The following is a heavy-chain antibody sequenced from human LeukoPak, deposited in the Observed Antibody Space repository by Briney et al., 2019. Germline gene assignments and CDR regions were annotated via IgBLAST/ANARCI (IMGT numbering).Heavy chain of an antibody. V-gene: IGHV3-74*01. D-gene: IGHD3-22*01. Sequence: GGSLRLSCAASGFTFSSYWMHWVRHAPGKGLVWVSRINSDGSSTSYADSVKGRFTISRDNAKNTLYLQMNSLRAEDTAVYYCARDHYDSSGYHLLDYWGQGTLVTVSS. CDR1: GFTFSSYW. CDR2: INSDGSST. J-gene: IGHJ4*02. CDR3: ARDHYDSSGYHLLDY.